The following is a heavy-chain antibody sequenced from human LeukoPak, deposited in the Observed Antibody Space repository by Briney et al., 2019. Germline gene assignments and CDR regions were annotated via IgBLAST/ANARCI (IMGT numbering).Heavy chain of an antibody. CDR2: IYYSGST. J-gene: IGHJ4*02. V-gene: IGHV4-30-4*08. CDR3: ARAPIGVVTFFDY. CDR1: GGSISSGDYY. D-gene: IGHD3-3*01. Sequence: KASQTLSLTCTVSGGSISSGDYYWSWIRQPPGKGLEWIGYIYYSGSTYYNPSLKSRVTISVDTSKNQFSLKLSSVTVADTAVYYCARAPIGVVTFFDYWGQGTLVTVSS.